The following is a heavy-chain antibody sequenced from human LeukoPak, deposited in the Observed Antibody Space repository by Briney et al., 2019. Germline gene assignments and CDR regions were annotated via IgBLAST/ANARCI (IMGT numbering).Heavy chain of an antibody. CDR3: ARGLFVQSRITIFGVVISNYYMDV. J-gene: IGHJ6*03. D-gene: IGHD3-3*01. V-gene: IGHV1-8*01. Sequence: ASVKVSCKASGYTFTSYDINWVRQATGQGLEWMGWMNPNSGNTGYAQKFQGRVTMTRNTSISTAYMELSSLRSEDTAAYYCARGLFVQSRITIFGVVISNYYMDVWGKGTTVTVSS. CDR1: GYTFTSYD. CDR2: MNPNSGNT.